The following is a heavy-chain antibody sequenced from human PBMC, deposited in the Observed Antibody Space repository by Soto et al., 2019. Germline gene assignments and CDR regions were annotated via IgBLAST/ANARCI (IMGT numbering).Heavy chain of an antibody. V-gene: IGHV4-59*08. CDR3: ASSDIVATITSFSLGY. CDR2: IYYSGST. D-gene: IGHD5-12*01. CDR1: GGSISSYY. Sequence: KSSETLSLTCTVSGGSISSYYWSWIRQPPGKGLEWIGYIYYSGSTNYTPSLKSRVTISVDTSKNQFSLKLSSVTAADTAVYFCASSDIVATITSFSLGYWGQGTLVTASS. J-gene: IGHJ4*02.